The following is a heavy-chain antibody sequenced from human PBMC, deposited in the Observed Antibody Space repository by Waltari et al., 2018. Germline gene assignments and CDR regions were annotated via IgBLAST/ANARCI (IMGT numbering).Heavy chain of an antibody. Sequence: QLQLQESGPGLVKPSETLSLTCTVSGGSISSSTYYWGWIRQPPGKGLGWIGKIYYTGSTSSSPSLKGRVTMSVATSKNQFSLKLSSLTAADTSVYYCASGALVDNVHPFDYWGQGTLVTVSS. CDR2: IYYTGST. CDR3: ASGALVDNVHPFDY. J-gene: IGHJ4*02. D-gene: IGHD1-1*01. V-gene: IGHV4-39*01. CDR1: GGSISSSTYY.